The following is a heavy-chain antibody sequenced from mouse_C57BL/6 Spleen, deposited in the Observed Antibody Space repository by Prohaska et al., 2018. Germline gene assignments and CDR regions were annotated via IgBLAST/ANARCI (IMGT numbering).Heavy chain of an antibody. CDR1: GYSFTSYY. J-gene: IGHJ2*01. D-gene: IGHD1-1*01. V-gene: IGHV1-66*01. Sequence: QVQLQQSGPELVKPGASVTISCKASGYSFTSYYIHWVKQRPGKGLEWIGWLYPGSGNTKYNEKVKGKATLTAETSSSTAYMQLSSLTCEDSAVYYCAISFFDYWCQGTTPTVSS. CDR2: LYPGSGNT. CDR3: AISFFDY.